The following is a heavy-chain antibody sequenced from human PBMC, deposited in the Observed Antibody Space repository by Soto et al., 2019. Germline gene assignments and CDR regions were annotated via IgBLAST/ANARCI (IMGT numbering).Heavy chain of an antibody. CDR1: GYTFTGYA. CDR2: INGGNGYT. CDR3: ARGLYSNPRFDY. D-gene: IGHD4-4*01. V-gene: IGHV1-3*01. Sequence: AASVKVSCKASGYTFTGYAMHWVSKAPGQRLEWMGWINGGNGYTKYSQKFQGRVTITRDTSASTAYMELSSLTSGDTALYYCARGLYSNPRFDYWGQGTLVTVSS. J-gene: IGHJ4*02.